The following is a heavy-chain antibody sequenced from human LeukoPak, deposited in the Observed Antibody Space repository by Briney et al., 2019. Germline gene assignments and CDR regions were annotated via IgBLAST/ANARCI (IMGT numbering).Heavy chain of an antibody. V-gene: IGHV1-69*06. CDR2: IIPIFGTA. D-gene: IGHD3-16*01. CDR3: ARPANLYYASDAFDI. Sequence: SVKVSCKASGGTFSSYAISWVRQAPGQGLEWMGGIIPIFGTANYAQKFQGRVTMTEDTSTDTAYMELSSLRSEDTAVYYCARPANLYYASDAFDIWGQGTMVTVSS. CDR1: GGTFSSYA. J-gene: IGHJ3*02.